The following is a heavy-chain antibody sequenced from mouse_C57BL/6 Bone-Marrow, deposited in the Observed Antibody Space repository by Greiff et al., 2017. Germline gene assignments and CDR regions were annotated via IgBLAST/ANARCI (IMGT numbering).Heavy chain of an antibody. CDR1: GYTFTDYY. CDR2: INPNNGGT. J-gene: IGHJ4*01. CDR3: ARRSCYYAMDY. Sequence: EVKLMESGPELVKPGASVKISCKASGYTFTDYYMNWVKQSHGKSLEWIGDINPNNGGTIYNQKFKGKATLTVDKSSSTSYMELRSLTSEDSAVYYCARRSCYYAMDYWGQGTSVTVSS. V-gene: IGHV1-26*01.